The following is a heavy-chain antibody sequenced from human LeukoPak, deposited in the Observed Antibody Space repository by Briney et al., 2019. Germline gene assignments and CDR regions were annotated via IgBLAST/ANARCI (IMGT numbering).Heavy chain of an antibody. J-gene: IGHJ3*01. CDR3: VRVRDGHRDALDV. D-gene: IGHD5-24*01. V-gene: IGHV3-23*01. CDR1: GFTFSDYA. Sequence: PGGSLRLSCAASGFTFSDYAMTWVRQAPGKGLEWVAGIGGRGGSTYYADSVKGRFSISTDNSKNTLYMQMNSLRAEDTAVYYCVRVRDGHRDALDVWGQGTMVTVSS. CDR2: IGGRGGST.